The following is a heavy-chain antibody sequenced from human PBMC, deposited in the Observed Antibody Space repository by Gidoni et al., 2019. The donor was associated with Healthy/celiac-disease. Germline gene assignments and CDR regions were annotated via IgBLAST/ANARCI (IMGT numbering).Heavy chain of an antibody. CDR2: IIPIFGIA. D-gene: IGHD2-2*01. CDR1: GGTFSSYA. Sequence: QVQLVQSGAAVKKPGSSVKVSCKASGGTFSSYAISWVRQAPGQGLEWMGRIIPIFGIANYAQKFQGRVTITADKSTSTAYMELSSLRSEDTAVYYCARPRYCSSTSCFYGMDVWGQGTTVTVSS. J-gene: IGHJ6*02. V-gene: IGHV1-69*04. CDR3: ARPRYCSSTSCFYGMDV.